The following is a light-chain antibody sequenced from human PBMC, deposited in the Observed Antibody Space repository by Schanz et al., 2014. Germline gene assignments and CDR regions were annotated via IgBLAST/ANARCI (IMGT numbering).Light chain of an antibody. Sequence: QSALTQPASVSGSPGQSITISCTGTSSDVGGYNYVSWYQQHPGKAPKLLIYDVSNRPSGVSDRFSASKSGTTASLTVSGLQAEDEAEYDCAAWDDSLSGCVFGGGTKLTVL. CDR1: SSDVGGYNY. CDR3: AAWDDSLSGCV. V-gene: IGLV2-14*01. CDR2: DVS. J-gene: IGLJ3*02.